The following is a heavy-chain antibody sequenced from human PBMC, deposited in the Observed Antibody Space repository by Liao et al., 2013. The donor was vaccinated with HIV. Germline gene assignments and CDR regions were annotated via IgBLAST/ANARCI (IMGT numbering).Heavy chain of an antibody. D-gene: IGHD3-3*01. V-gene: IGHV4-34*01. J-gene: IGHJ6*03. Sequence: QVQLQQWGAGLLKPSETLSLTCAVYGGSFSGYYWTWIRQPPGKGLEWIGEINHSGSTNYNPSLKSRVTISVDTSKNQFSLKLSSVTAADTAVYYCAREGTYDDFWSGYPAPNGYMDVWGKGTTVTVSS. CDR3: AREGTYDDFWSGYPAPNGYMDV. CDR2: INHSGST. CDR1: GGSFSGYY.